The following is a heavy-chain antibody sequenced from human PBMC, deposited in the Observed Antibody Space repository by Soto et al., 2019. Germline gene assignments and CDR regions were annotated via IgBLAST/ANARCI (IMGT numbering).Heavy chain of an antibody. V-gene: IGHV3-74*01. CDR2: INSDGSST. CDR1: EFTFSSYW. Sequence: EVQLVESGGGLVQPGGSMRLSCAASEFTFSSYWMHWVRQAPGKGLVWVSRINSDGSSTSYADSVKGRFTISRDNAKNTLYLQMNSLRAEDTAVYYCARPHWGEFFRQDFDYWGQGTLVTVSS. CDR3: ARPHWGEFFRQDFDY. J-gene: IGHJ4*02. D-gene: IGHD3-16*01.